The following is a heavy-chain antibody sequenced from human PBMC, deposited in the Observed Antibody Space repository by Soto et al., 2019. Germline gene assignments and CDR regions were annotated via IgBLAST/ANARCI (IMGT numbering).Heavy chain of an antibody. D-gene: IGHD2-2*01. V-gene: IGHV4-61*01. CDR2: IYYSGST. J-gene: IGHJ2*01. Sequence: QVQLQESGPGLVKPSETLTLTCTVSGGSVSSDSYYWSWIRQPPGKGLEWIGYIYYSGSTIYNPSLKSRVTISVDTSKNQFSLKLRSVTAADTAVYYCARVMPFNWYCYLWGRGTLVTVSS. CDR1: GGSVSSDSYY. CDR3: ARVMPFNWYCYL.